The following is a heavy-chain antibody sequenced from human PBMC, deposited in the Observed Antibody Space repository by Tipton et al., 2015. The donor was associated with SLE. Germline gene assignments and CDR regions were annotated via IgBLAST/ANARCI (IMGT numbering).Heavy chain of an antibody. V-gene: IGHV4-59*08. D-gene: IGHD6-13*01. CDR2: IYYSGSN. CDR1: GGSISSYY. Sequence: TLSLTCTVSGGSISSYYWSWIRQPPGKGLEWIGYIYYSGSNNYNPSLKSRVTISVDTSKNQFSLKLSSVTAADTAVYYCARLAEAAGTLDWFDPWGQGTLVTVSS. CDR3: ARLAEAAGTLDWFDP. J-gene: IGHJ5*02.